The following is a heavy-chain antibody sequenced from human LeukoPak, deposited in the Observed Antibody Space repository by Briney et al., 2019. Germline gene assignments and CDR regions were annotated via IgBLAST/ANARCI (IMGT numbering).Heavy chain of an antibody. J-gene: IGHJ4*02. CDR3: ARTGYQLLYGAFDY. CDR1: GCTISSGSYY. V-gene: IGHV4-61*09. Sequence: SQTLSLTCTVSGCTISSGSYYWSWIRQPAGKGLEWIGHIYTSGSTNYNPSLKSRVTISVDTSKNQFSLKLSSVTAADTAVYYCARTGYQLLYGAFDYWGQGTLVTVSS. D-gene: IGHD2-2*02. CDR2: IYTSGST.